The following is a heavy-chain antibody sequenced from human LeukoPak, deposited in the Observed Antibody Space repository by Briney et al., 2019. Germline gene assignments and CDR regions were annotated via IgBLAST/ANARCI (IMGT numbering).Heavy chain of an antibody. V-gene: IGHV1-46*01. CDR2: INPSGGST. CDR3: ARDHGVASRDYYGSGSLYYFDY. Sequence: VASVKVSCKASGYTFASYYMHWVRQAPGQGLEWMGIINPSGGSTSYAQKFQGRVTMTRDMSTSTVYMELSSLRSEDTAVYYCARDHGVASRDYYGSGSLYYFDYWGQGTLVTVSS. J-gene: IGHJ4*02. CDR1: GYTFASYY. D-gene: IGHD3-10*01.